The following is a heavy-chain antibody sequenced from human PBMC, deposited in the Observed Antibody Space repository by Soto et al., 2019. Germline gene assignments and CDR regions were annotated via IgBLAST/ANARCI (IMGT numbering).Heavy chain of an antibody. CDR1: GFTFSSYA. J-gene: IGHJ5*02. CDR3: AKDRVSSSWSRAYGWFDP. Sequence: PGGSLRLSCAASGFTFSSYAMSWVRQAPGKGLEWVSAISGSGGSTYYADSVKGRFTISRDNSKNTLYLQMNSLRAEDTAVYYCAKDRVSSSWSRAYGWFDPWGQGTLVTVSS. CDR2: ISGSGGST. D-gene: IGHD6-13*01. V-gene: IGHV3-23*01.